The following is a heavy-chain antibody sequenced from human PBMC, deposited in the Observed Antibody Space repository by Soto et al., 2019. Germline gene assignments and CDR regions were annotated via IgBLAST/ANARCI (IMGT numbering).Heavy chain of an antibody. J-gene: IGHJ6*02. CDR1: GYTFTSYA. CDR3: AIEVTPVFPDYGMDV. CDR2: INAGNGNT. D-gene: IGHD2-21*02. V-gene: IGHV1-3*01. Sequence: GASVKVSCKASGYTFTSYAMHWVRQAPGQRLEWMGWINAGNGNTKYSQKFQGRVTITRDTSASTAYMELSSLRSEDTAVYYCAIEVTPVFPDYGMDVRGQRTTVTVSS.